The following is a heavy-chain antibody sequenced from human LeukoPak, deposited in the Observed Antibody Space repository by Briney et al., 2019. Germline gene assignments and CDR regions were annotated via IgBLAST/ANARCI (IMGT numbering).Heavy chain of an antibody. CDR1: GGSISSGGYY. CDR3: ARGDGGNSEEIDY. Sequence: SQTLSLTCTVSGGSISSGGYYWSWIRQHPGKGLEWIGYIYYSGSTYYNPSLKSRVTISVDTSKNQFSLKLSSVTAADTAVYYCARGDGGNSEEIDYWGQGTLVTVSP. CDR2: IYYSGST. J-gene: IGHJ4*02. V-gene: IGHV4-31*03. D-gene: IGHD4-23*01.